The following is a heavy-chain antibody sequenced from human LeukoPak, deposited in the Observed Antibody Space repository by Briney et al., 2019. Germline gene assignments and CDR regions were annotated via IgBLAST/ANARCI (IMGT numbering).Heavy chain of an antibody. CDR1: GGSISSYC. CDR2: IYYRGNT. Sequence: SETLSLTCTVSGGSISSYCWSWIRQPPGKGLEWLGYIYYRGNTNYNPSLKSRVTMAVDTSKNQFSLKVSSATAADTAVYYCARAGNNWSFDYWGQGTLVTVSS. CDR3: ARAGNNWSFDY. D-gene: IGHD1-1*01. J-gene: IGHJ4*02. V-gene: IGHV4-59*01.